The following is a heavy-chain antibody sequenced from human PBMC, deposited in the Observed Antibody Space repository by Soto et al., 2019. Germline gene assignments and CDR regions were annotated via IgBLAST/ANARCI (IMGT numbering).Heavy chain of an antibody. CDR3: ARDGGAADIVVVSFEYGYYYGMDV. J-gene: IGHJ6*02. CDR2: ISSSSSTI. Sequence: GGSLRLSCAASGFTFSSYSMNWVRQAPGKGLEWVSYISSSSSTIYYADSVKGRFTISRDNAKNSLYLQMNSLRDEDTAVYYCARDGGAADIVVVSFEYGYYYGMDVWGQGTTVIVSS. CDR1: GFTFSSYS. D-gene: IGHD2-15*01. V-gene: IGHV3-48*02.